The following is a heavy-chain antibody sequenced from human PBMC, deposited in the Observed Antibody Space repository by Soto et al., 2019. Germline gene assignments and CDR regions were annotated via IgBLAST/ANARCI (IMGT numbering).Heavy chain of an antibody. Sequence: GGSLRLSFVASGFTFSSYALTWVRQAPGRGLEWVSAISGSGGTTYYADSVKGRFTISRDNSKNTLFLQMNSLRAEDTAVYYCARAPRWRGRFRLDAFDRCGQGT. CDR3: ARAPRWRGRFRLDAFDR. CDR2: ISGSGGTT. CDR1: GFTFSSYA. V-gene: IGHV3-23*01. D-gene: IGHD3-3*01. J-gene: IGHJ3*01.